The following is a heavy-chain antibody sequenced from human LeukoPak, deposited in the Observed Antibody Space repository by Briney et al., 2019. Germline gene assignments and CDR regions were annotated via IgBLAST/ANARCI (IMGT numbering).Heavy chain of an antibody. CDR1: GYTFTGYY. J-gene: IGHJ4*02. CDR2: INPNRGGT. D-gene: IGHD5-24*01. V-gene: IGHV1-2*02. CDR3: ERGGYNKKFQYYFDY. Sequence: ASVKVSCKASGYTFTGYYMHWVRQAPGQGLEWMGWINPNRGGTNYAQKLQGRVTMTRDASISTDYMELSRLRSDDTAVYYCERGGYNKKFQYYFDYWGQGTRATVSS.